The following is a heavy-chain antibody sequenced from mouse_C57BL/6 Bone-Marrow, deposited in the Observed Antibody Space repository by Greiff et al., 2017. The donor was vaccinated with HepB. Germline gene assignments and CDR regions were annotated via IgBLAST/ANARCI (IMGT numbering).Heavy chain of an antibody. J-gene: IGHJ2*01. V-gene: IGHV1-55*01. D-gene: IGHD2-1*01. CDR1: GYTFTSYW. CDR3: ARVGNYDFDY. Sequence: QVHVKQSGAELVKPGASVKMSCKASGYTFTSYWITWVKQRPGQGLEWIGDIYPGSGSTNYNEKFKSKATLTVDTSSSTAYMQLSSLTSEDSAVYYCARVGNYDFDYWGQGTTLTVSS. CDR2: IYPGSGST.